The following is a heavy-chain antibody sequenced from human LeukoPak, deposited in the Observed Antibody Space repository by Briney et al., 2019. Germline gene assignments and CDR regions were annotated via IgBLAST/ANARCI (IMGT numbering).Heavy chain of an antibody. V-gene: IGHV3-73*01. J-gene: IGHJ4*02. CDR3: TVPYYYDSSGYYGDY. D-gene: IGHD3-22*01. CDR1: GFTFSGSA. Sequence: GGSLKLSCAASGFTFSGSAMHWVRHASGKGLEWVGRIRSKANSYATAYAASVKGRFTISRDDSKNTAYLQMNSLKTEDTAVYYCTVPYYYDSSGYYGDYWGQGTLVTVSS. CDR2: IRSKANSYAT.